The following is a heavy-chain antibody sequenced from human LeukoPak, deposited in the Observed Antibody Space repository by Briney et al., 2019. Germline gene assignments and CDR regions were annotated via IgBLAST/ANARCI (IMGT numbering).Heavy chain of an antibody. CDR1: GGSISSYY. CDR3: AREATYYYDSSGFNWFDP. Sequence: SETLSLTCTVSGGSISSYYWSWIRQPAGKGLEWIGRIYTGGSTNYNPSLKSRVTMSVDTSKNQFSLKLSSVTAADTAVYYCAREATYYYDSSGFNWFDPWGQGTLVTVSS. CDR2: IYTGGST. D-gene: IGHD3-22*01. V-gene: IGHV4-4*07. J-gene: IGHJ5*02.